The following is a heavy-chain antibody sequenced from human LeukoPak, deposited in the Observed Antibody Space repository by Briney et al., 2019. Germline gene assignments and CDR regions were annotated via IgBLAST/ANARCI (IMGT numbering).Heavy chain of an antibody. CDR3: AVVVVPAADSVAFDI. J-gene: IGHJ3*02. CDR1: GVSISSYY. V-gene: IGHV4-59*01. D-gene: IGHD2-2*01. Sequence: SETLSLTCTVSGVSISSYYWSWIRQPPGKGLELIGYIYYSGSTNYNPSLKSRVTISVDTSKNQLSLKLSSVTAADTAVYYCAVVVVPAADSVAFDIWGQGTMVTVSS. CDR2: IYYSGST.